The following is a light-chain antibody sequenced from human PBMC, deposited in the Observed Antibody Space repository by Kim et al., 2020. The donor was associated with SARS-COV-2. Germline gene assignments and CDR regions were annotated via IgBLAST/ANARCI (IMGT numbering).Light chain of an antibody. CDR2: QDT. CDR1: GLEDRD. Sequence: VAGSPGQTASTTGYGDGLEDRDVCWYQQKPGQAPVLVIYQDTKRPLGIPERFSGSNSGNTATLTISGTQAMDEADYYCQAWASRALFGGGTQLTVL. V-gene: IGLV3-1*01. J-gene: IGLJ3*02. CDR3: QAWASRAL.